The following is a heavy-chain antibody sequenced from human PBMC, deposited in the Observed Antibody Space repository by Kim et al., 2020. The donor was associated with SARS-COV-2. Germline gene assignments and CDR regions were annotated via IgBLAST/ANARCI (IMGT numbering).Heavy chain of an antibody. CDR3: ARDVGDYDSSGYYLGYFQH. V-gene: IGHV3-11*05. J-gene: IGHJ1*01. D-gene: IGHD3-22*01. Sequence: RFTISRDNAKNSLYLQMNSLRAEDTAVYYCARDVGDYDSSGYYLGYFQHWGQGTLVTVSS.